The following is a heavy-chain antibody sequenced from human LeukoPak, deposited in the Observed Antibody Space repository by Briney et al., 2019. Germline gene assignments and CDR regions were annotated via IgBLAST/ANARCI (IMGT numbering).Heavy chain of an antibody. Sequence: GRSLRLACAASGFSFSSYAMFWVRQVPGKGLEWVANIKKDGSESYYVDSVKGRFTISRDNAKNSLYLQMNSLRAEDTAMYYCARGRYSGTTYYFDYWGQGTLVTVSS. CDR1: GFSFSSYA. J-gene: IGHJ4*02. D-gene: IGHD5-12*01. V-gene: IGHV3-7*03. CDR2: IKKDGSES. CDR3: ARGRYSGTTYYFDY.